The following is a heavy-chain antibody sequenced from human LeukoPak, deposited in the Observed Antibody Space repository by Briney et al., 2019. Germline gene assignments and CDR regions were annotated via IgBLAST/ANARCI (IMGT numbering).Heavy chain of an antibody. D-gene: IGHD6-6*01. CDR1: GFTFSSYG. CDR3: ARRVEYSSSSGGYFGY. CDR2: ISHNGGSP. J-gene: IGHJ4*02. Sequence: GGSLRLSCAASGFTFSSYGMSGGRQAPGKGLEWGSAISHNGGSPYYADSVKGRFPISRDNSKNPLFLQMKSLRAEDTAVYYCARRVEYSSSSGGYFGYWGLGTLVTVSS. V-gene: IGHV3-23*01.